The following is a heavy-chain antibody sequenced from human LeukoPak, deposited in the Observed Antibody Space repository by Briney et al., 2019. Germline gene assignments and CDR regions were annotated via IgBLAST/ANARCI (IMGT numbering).Heavy chain of an antibody. V-gene: IGHV3-20*04. D-gene: IGHD3-10*01. CDR2: INWNGGST. Sequence: GGSLRLSCAASGFTFDDYGMSWVRQAPGKGLEWVSGINWNGGSTGYADSVKGRFTISRDNSKNTLYLEVISLTAEDTAVYYCAKDDAWLRFGEWSQGTLVTVSS. CDR3: AKDDAWLRFGE. CDR1: GFTFDDYG. J-gene: IGHJ4*02.